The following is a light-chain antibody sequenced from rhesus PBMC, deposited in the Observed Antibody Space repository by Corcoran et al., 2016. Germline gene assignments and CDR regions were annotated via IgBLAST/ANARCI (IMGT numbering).Light chain of an antibody. Sequence: DIQMTQSPSSLSASVGDTVTITCRASQGISSYLAWSQQKPGKAPKPLIYYASQLDSGVPSRSSGSGSGTEVTLTISSLQPEDFATSYCQQYNSAPLTFGGGTKVEIK. CDR1: QGISSY. V-gene: IGKV1-37*01. CDR2: YAS. J-gene: IGKJ4*01. CDR3: QQYNSAPLT.